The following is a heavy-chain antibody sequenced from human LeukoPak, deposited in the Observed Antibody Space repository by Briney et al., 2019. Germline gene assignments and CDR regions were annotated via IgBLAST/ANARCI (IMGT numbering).Heavy chain of an antibody. CDR3: ARGGLTYGDYAGKNGNNWFDP. CDR2: IRNSGNTI. V-gene: IGHV3-48*04. Sequence: GGSLRLSCAVSGFTLSSYNMNWVRQAPGKGLEWVSYIRNSGNTIYYADSVKGRFAISRDNAKNTLYLQTNSLRAEDTAVYYCARGGLTYGDYAGKNGNNWFDPWGQGTLVTVSS. D-gene: IGHD4-17*01. J-gene: IGHJ5*02. CDR1: GFTLSSYN.